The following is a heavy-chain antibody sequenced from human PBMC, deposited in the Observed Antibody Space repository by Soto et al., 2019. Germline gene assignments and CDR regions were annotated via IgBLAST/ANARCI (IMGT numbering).Heavy chain of an antibody. CDR1: VGSLSTSNYY. J-gene: IGHJ4*02. CDR2: SYYSGST. Sequence: QLQLQESGPGLVKPSETLSLTCSVPVGSLSTSNYYWDWIRQPPGMGLEYLGSSYYSGSTYYNPSRKSRVTMSVDTSKKQLCLNLSSVTAADTAVYYCTSRSAAPGAHWDQRTLATVSS. V-gene: IGHV4-39*01. D-gene: IGHD6-25*01. CDR3: TSRSAAPGAH.